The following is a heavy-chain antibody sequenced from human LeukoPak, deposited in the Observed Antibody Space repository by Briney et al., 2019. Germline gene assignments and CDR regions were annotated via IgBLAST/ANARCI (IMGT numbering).Heavy chain of an antibody. V-gene: IGHV1-69*13. CDR3: ARDPGRDTIFGVVPYYYYGMDV. Sequence: SVKVSCKASGGTFSSYAISWVRQAPGQGPEWMGGIIPIFGTANYAQKFQGRVTITADESTSTAYMELSSLRSEDTAVYYCARDPGRDTIFGVVPYYYYGMDVWGQGTTVTVSS. CDR2: IIPIFGTA. J-gene: IGHJ6*02. D-gene: IGHD3-3*01. CDR1: GGTFSSYA.